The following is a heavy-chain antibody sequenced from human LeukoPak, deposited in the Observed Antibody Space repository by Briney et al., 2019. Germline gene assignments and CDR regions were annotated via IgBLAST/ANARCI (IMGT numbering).Heavy chain of an antibody. CDR3: AKDGGLRYFDYYYYYMDV. V-gene: IGHV3-43*01. CDR1: GFTFDDYT. J-gene: IGHJ6*03. CDR2: ISWDGGST. D-gene: IGHD3-9*01. Sequence: PGGSLRLSCAASGFTFDDYTMHWVRQAPGMGLEWVSLISWDGGSTYYADSVKGRFTISRDNSKNSLYLQMNSLRTEDTALYYCAKDGGLRYFDYYYYYMDVWGKGTTVTVSS.